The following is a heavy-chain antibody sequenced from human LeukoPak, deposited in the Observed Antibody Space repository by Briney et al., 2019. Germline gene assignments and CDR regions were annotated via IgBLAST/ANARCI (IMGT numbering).Heavy chain of an antibody. V-gene: IGHV4-59*01. CDR1: GGSLSSYY. CDR3: ARGKSATYCSGGSCQSWFDP. D-gene: IGHD2-15*01. CDR2: IYYSGST. J-gene: IGHJ5*02. Sequence: SETLSLTCTVSGGSLSSYYWSWIRQPPGKGLEWIGYIYYSGSTNYNPSLKSRVTISVDTSKNQFSLKLSSVTAEDTAVYYCARGKSATYCSGGSCQSWFDPWGQGTLVTVSS.